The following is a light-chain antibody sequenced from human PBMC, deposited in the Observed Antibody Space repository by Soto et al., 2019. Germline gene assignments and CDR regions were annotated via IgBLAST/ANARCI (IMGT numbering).Light chain of an antibody. CDR2: DVS. J-gene: IGLJ1*01. CDR3: DSYTSSGTYV. V-gene: IGLV2-14*01. CDR1: SSDVADYKF. Sequence: QSVLTQPASMSGSPGQSIAISCTGSSSDVADYKFVSWYQQHPGKAPKLMIYDVSSRPSGVSNRFSGSKSGNTASLTISGLQAEDEADYYCDSYTSSGTYVFGSGAKLTVL.